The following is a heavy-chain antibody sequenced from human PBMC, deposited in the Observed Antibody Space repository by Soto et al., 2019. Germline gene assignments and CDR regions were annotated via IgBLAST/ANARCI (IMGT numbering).Heavy chain of an antibody. Sequence: ASVKVSCKASGYTLTSYSIHWVRQAPGQGLEWMGVIKPSGDSTNYAQKFQGRVTMTRDTSTSTVYLELSGLGSEDTAVYYGARSAYCGGDCYWTQVWFDSWCQGTLVTVSS. CDR1: GYTLTSYS. J-gene: IGHJ5*01. CDR2: IKPSGDST. V-gene: IGHV1-46*01. CDR3: ARSAYCGGDCYWTQVWFDS. D-gene: IGHD2-21*02.